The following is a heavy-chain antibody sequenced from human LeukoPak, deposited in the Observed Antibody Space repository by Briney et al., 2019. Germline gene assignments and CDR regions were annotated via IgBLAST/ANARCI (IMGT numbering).Heavy chain of an antibody. J-gene: IGHJ4*02. CDR3: AKERDAEGYFDY. V-gene: IGHV3-23*01. CDR2: ISGSGKT. Sequence: GGSLRLSCAASGFSFSTYAMSWVRQAPGQGLEWVSAISGSGKTYYPDSVKGRFTISRDNSKNTLFLQMNGLRAEDTAVYYCAKERDAEGYFDYWGQGTLVTVSS. CDR1: GFSFSTYA.